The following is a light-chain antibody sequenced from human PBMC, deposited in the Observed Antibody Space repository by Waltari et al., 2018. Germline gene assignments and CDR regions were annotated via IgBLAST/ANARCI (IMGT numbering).Light chain of an antibody. V-gene: IGLV2-14*01. CDR3: SSYRAGSTLV. CDR2: EVN. Sequence: QSALTQPASVSGSPGQSIAISCTGTSSDGGGYNYVSWYQQHPGNAPTLIIYEVNNRPSGVSDRFSGSKSGTTASLSISDLQAEDEGDYYCSSYRAGSTLVFGGGTKVTVL. J-gene: IGLJ3*02. CDR1: SSDGGGYNY.